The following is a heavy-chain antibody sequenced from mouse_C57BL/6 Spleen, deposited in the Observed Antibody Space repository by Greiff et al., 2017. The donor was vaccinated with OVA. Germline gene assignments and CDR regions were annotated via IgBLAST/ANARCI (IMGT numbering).Heavy chain of an antibody. D-gene: IGHD1-1*01. CDR3: TSLPYYYGSSPWYFDV. Sequence: EVQLQQSGTVLARPGASVKMSCKTSGYTFTSYWMHWVKQRPGQGLEWIGAIYPGTSDTSYNQKFKGKAKLTAVTSASTAYMELSSLTNEDSAVYYCTSLPYYYGSSPWYFDVWGTGTTVTVSS. CDR1: GYTFTSYW. CDR2: IYPGTSDT. V-gene: IGHV1-5*01. J-gene: IGHJ1*03.